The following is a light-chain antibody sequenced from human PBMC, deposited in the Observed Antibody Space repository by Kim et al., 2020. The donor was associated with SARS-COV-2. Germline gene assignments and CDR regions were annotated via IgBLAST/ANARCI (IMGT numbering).Light chain of an antibody. CDR3: NSRDSNDNVV. CDR1: SLRSYY. J-gene: IGLJ2*01. V-gene: IGLV3-19*01. CDR2: GKN. Sequence: SSELTQDPAVSVALGQTVRITCQGDSLRSYYATWYQQKPGQAPILVIYGKNNRPSGIPDRFSGSSSGSTASLTITGTQAGDEADYYCNSRDSNDNVVFGRGTKLTVL.